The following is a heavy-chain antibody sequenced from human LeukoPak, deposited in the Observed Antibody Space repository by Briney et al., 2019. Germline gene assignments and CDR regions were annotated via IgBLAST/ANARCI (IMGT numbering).Heavy chain of an antibody. Sequence: GGSLRLSCAASGFTFSNYWMSWVRQAPGKGLEWVANVKQDGSEKHYVDSVKGRFTISRDNPINSVFLQMNNLRAEDTAVYYCARDWFTRLGELSPDRAFDYWGQGTLVTVSS. CDR3: ARDWFTRLGELSPDRAFDY. CDR2: VKQDGSEK. D-gene: IGHD3-16*02. J-gene: IGHJ4*02. V-gene: IGHV3-7*01. CDR1: GFTFSNYW.